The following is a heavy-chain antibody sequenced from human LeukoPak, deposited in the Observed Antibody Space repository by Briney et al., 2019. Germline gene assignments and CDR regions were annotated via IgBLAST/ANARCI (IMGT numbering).Heavy chain of an antibody. CDR1: GGSISSSSYY. CDR2: IYYSGST. D-gene: IGHD6-6*01. Sequence: SETLSLTCTVSGGSISSSSYYWGWTRQPPGTGLEWIGSIYYSGSTYYNPSLKSRVTISVDTSKNQFSLKLSSVTAADTAVYYCARPHVLQYYYYGMDVWGQGTTVTVSS. V-gene: IGHV4-39*01. CDR3: ARPHVLQYYYYGMDV. J-gene: IGHJ6*02.